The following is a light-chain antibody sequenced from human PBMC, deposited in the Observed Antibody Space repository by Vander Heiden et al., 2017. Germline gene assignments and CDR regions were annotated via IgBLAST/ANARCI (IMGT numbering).Light chain of an antibody. CDR2: DDS. Sequence: SYVLTQPPSVSVAPGQTASVTCGGNNIGSKSVHWYQQKPGQAPVLVVYDDSDRPSGMPERFSGSNSENTATLTISRVEAGDEADYYCQVWDSSSYHPVFGGGTKLTVL. CDR1: NIGSKS. CDR3: QVWDSSSYHPV. J-gene: IGLJ2*01. V-gene: IGLV3-21*02.